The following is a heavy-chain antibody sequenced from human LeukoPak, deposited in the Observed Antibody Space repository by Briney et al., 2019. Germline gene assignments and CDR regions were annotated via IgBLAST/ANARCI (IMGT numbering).Heavy chain of an antibody. CDR1: GGSISSYY. Sequence: SETLSLTCTVSGGSISSYYWSWIRQPPGKGLEWIGYIYYSGSTNYNPSLKSRVTISIDTSKNQFSLRLSSVTAADTAVYYCARAWDYYDSSGYYGRDAFDIWGQGTVVTVSS. D-gene: IGHD3-22*01. J-gene: IGHJ3*02. CDR2: IYYSGST. V-gene: IGHV4-59*01. CDR3: ARAWDYYDSSGYYGRDAFDI.